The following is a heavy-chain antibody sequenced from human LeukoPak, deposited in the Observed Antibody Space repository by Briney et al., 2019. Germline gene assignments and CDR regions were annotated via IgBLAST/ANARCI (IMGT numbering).Heavy chain of an antibody. CDR3: ARDLSYYDFWSGYYTMGDY. J-gene: IGHJ4*02. CDR1: GFTFSSYW. V-gene: IGHV3-7*01. Sequence: GGSLRPSCAASGFTFSSYWMSWVRQAPGKGLEWVANIKQDGSEKYYVDSVKGRFTISRDNAKNSLYLQMNSLRAEDTAVYYCARDLSYYDFWSGYYTMGDYWGQGTLVTVSS. D-gene: IGHD3-3*01. CDR2: IKQDGSEK.